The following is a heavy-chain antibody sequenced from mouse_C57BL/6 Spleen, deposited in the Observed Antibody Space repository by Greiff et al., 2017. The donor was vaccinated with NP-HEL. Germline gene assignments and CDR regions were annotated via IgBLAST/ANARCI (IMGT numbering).Heavy chain of an antibody. V-gene: IGHV3-6*01. CDR1: GYSITSGYY. Sequence: ESGPGLVKPSQSLSLTCSVTGYSITSGYYWNWIRQFPGNKLEWMGYISYDGSNNYNPSLKNRISITRDTSKNQFFLKLNSVTTEDTATYYCARGPYSNFAYWGQGTLVTVSA. CDR2: ISYDGSN. J-gene: IGHJ3*01. CDR3: ARGPYSNFAY. D-gene: IGHD2-5*01.